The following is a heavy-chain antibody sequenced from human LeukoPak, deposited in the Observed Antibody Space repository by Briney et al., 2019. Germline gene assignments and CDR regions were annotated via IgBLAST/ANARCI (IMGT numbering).Heavy chain of an antibody. V-gene: IGHV1-69*04. CDR1: GGTFSSYA. J-gene: IGHJ4*02. CDR3: ARAQGMGSSSWYYFDY. Sequence: SVKVSCKASGGTFSSYAISWVRQAPGQGLEWMGRIIPILGIANYAQKFQGRVTITADKSTSTAYMELSSLRSEETAVYYCARAQGMGSSSWYYFDYWGQGTLVTVSS. CDR2: IIPILGIA. D-gene: IGHD6-13*01.